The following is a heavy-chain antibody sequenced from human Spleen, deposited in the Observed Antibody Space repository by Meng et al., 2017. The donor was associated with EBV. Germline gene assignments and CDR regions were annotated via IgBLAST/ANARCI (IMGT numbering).Heavy chain of an antibody. Sequence: QVQIQQWGAGLLKPSETLSLTCDVYDGSFSAFYWNWFRQSPGKGLEWIGEINHSGSTNYNPSLKSRVTMSVDTSKNQFSLKLSSLTAADTAMYYCAIGVTLVRGYWGQGTLVTVSS. D-gene: IGHD3-10*01. J-gene: IGHJ4*02. V-gene: IGHV4-34*01. CDR2: INHSGST. CDR3: AIGVTLVRGY. CDR1: DGSFSAFY.